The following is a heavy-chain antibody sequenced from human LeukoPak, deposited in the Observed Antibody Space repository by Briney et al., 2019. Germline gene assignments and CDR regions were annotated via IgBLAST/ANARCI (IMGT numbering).Heavy chain of an antibody. Sequence: SSETLSLTCTVSGGSISNGGYYWSWIRQHPGKGLEWIGYIYYSGSTYYNPSLKSRVTISVDTSKNQFSLKLSSVTAADTAVYYCARAQAAAGNSLDYWAREPWSPSPQ. CDR1: GGSISNGGYY. CDR2: IYYSGST. J-gene: IGHJ4*02. CDR3: ARAQAAAGNSLDY. D-gene: IGHD6-13*01. V-gene: IGHV4-31*03.